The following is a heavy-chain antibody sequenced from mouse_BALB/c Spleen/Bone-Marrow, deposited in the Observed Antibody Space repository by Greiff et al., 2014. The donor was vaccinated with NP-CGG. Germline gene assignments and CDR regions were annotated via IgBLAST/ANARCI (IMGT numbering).Heavy chain of an antibody. D-gene: IGHD6-1*01. Sequence: VQLQQSGAELVKPGASVKLSCTASGFNIKDTYMHWVKQRPEQGLEWIGRIDPANGNTKYDPKFQGKATITADTSSNTAYLQLSSLTSEDTAVYYCAGYNEHYGIDYWGQGTSVTVSS. CDR1: GFNIKDTY. V-gene: IGHV14-3*02. CDR2: IDPANGNT. J-gene: IGHJ4*01. CDR3: AGYNEHYGIDY.